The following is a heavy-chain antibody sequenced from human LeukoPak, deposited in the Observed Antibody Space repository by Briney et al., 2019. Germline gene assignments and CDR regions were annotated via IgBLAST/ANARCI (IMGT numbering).Heavy chain of an antibody. CDR1: GGSISSYY. Sequence: SETLSLTCTVSGGSISSYYWGWIRQPPGKGLEWIGSIYYSGSTYYNPSLKSRVTISVDTSKNQFSLKLSSVTAADTAVYYCARAIWFGELLRRSPFDPWGQGTLVTVSS. V-gene: IGHV4-39*07. D-gene: IGHD3-10*01. CDR3: ARAIWFGELLRRSPFDP. CDR2: IYYSGST. J-gene: IGHJ5*02.